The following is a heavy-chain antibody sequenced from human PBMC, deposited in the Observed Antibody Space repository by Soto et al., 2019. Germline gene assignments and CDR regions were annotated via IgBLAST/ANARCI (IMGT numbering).Heavy chain of an antibody. CDR2: ISRSGGTI. Sequence: LRLSCVTSGFTFTSYELNWVRQAPGKGLEWVSYISRSGGTIYYTDSVKGRFTISRDNAKNSLFLQMNSLRVEDTAVYYCVRGGIDYWGQGTLVTVSS. V-gene: IGHV3-48*03. CDR1: GFTFTSYE. J-gene: IGHJ4*02. CDR3: VRGGIDY. D-gene: IGHD3-16*01.